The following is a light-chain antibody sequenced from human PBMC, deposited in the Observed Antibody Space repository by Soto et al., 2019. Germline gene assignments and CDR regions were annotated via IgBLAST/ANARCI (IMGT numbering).Light chain of an antibody. J-gene: IGLJ2*01. V-gene: IGLV2-14*01. CDR1: SSDVGGYNY. Sequence: QSVLTQTASVSGSPGQSITISCTGTSSDVGGYNYVSWYQQHPGKSPKLMIYEVSNRPSGVSNRFSGSKSGITASLTISGLQAEDEADYYCSSYTISSTVVFGGGTQVTVL. CDR2: EVS. CDR3: SSYTISSTVV.